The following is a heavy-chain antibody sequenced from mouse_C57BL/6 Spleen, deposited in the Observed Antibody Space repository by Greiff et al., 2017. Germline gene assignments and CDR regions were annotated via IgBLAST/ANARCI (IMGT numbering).Heavy chain of an antibody. D-gene: IGHD4-1*01. V-gene: IGHV1-22*01. Sequence: EVQLQQSGPELVKPGASVKMSCKASGYTFTDYNMHWVKQSHGKSLEWIGYINPNNGGTSYNQKFKGKATLTVNKSSSTAYMELRSLTSEDSAVYYCARKTANWDYFDYWGQGTTLTVSS. CDR3: ARKTANWDYFDY. J-gene: IGHJ2*01. CDR2: INPNNGGT. CDR1: GYTFTDYN.